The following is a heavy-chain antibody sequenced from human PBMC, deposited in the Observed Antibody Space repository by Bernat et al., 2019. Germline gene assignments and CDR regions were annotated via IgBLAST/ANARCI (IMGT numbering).Heavy chain of an antibody. CDR3: AHRRCDSTTCRPYYYYTMDV. CDR2: VYWDDDK. Sequence: QITLKESGPTLVKPTQPLTLTCTFSGFSLSTRGVGMGWIRQPPGKALEWLALVYWDDDKRYSPSLKSRLTVTKDTSRNQVVLTLTNVDPMDTGTYYCAHRRCDSTTCRPYYYYTMDVWGHGTTVTVSS. CDR1: GFSLSTRGVG. D-gene: IGHD2-2*01. J-gene: IGHJ6*02. V-gene: IGHV2-5*02.